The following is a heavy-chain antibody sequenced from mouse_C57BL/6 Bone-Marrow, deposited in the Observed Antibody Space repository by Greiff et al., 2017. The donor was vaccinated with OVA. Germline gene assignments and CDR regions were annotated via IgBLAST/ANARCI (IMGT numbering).Heavy chain of an antibody. Sequence: EVQLVESGGGLVKPGGSLKLSCAASGFTFSSYAMSWVRQTPEKRLEWVATISDGGSYTYYPDNVKGRFTISRDNAKNNLYLQMSHLKSEDTAMYYCARDGDGYFLFAYWGQGTLVTVSA. V-gene: IGHV5-4*01. D-gene: IGHD2-3*01. CDR2: ISDGGSYT. CDR1: GFTFSSYA. J-gene: IGHJ3*01. CDR3: ARDGDGYFLFAY.